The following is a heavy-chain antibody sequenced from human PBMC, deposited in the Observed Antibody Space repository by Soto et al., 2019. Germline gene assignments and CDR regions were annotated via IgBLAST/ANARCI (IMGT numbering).Heavy chain of an antibody. CDR1: GGTFSSYA. CDR2: IIPIFGTA. Sequence: SMKVSCKASGGTFSSYAISWVRQAPGQGLEWMGGIIPIFGTANYAQKFQGRVTITADKSTSTAYMELSSLRSEDTAVYYCASSGNSNIMSYYYYGMDVSGQGTTVTVSS. D-gene: IGHD1-7*01. V-gene: IGHV1-69*06. CDR3: ASSGNSNIMSYYYYGMDV. J-gene: IGHJ6*02.